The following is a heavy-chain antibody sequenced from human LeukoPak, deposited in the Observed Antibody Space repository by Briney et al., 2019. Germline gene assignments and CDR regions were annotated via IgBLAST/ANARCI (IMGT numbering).Heavy chain of an antibody. CDR1: GFTFSSYW. CDR3: ARAQSREQQLPFDY. D-gene: IGHD6-13*01. Sequence: PGGSLRLSCAASGFTFSSYWMHWVRQAPGKGLVWVSRISSDGSTTTYADSVKGRFTISRDNAKNTLYLQMNSLRAEDTAVYYCARAQSREQQLPFDYWGQGTLVTVSS. V-gene: IGHV3-74*01. J-gene: IGHJ4*02. CDR2: ISSDGSTT.